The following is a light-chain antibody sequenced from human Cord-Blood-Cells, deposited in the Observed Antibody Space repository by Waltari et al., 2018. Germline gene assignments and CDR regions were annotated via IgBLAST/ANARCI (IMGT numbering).Light chain of an antibody. CDR1: QSISSY. CDR3: QQSYSTPHS. CDR2: AAS. V-gene: IGKV1-39*01. J-gene: IGKJ2*03. Sequence: DIQMNQSPSSLSASVGDRVTITGRASQSISSYLIWYQQKPGKAPKLLIYAASSLQSGVPSRFSGSGSGTDFTLTISSLQPEDFATYYCQQSYSTPHSFGQGTKLEIK.